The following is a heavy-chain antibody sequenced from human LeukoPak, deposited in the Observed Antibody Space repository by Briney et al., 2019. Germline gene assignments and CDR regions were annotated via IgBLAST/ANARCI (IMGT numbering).Heavy chain of an antibody. J-gene: IGHJ6*02. Sequence: PGGSLRLSCAASGFTFSSYGMHWVRQAPGEGLEWVAVISYDGSNKYYADSVEGRFTISRDNSKNTLYLQMNSLRAEDTAVYYCAKGDTIGSMDVWGQGTTVTVSS. CDR3: AKGDTIGSMDV. D-gene: IGHD2-2*01. CDR1: GFTFSSYG. CDR2: ISYDGSNK. V-gene: IGHV3-30*18.